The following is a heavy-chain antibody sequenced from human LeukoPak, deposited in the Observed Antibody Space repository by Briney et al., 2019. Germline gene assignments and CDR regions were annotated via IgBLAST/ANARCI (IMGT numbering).Heavy chain of an antibody. V-gene: IGHV3-48*02. CDR1: GFTFSSHA. CDR3: ARDGITMVWGVMIDFDY. J-gene: IGHJ4*02. CDR2: ISSSSSTI. Sequence: GGSLRLSCVTSGFTFSSHAMNWVRQAPGKGLEWVSYISSSSSTIYYADSVKGRFTISRDNAKNSVYLQMSSLRDEDTAVYYCARDGITMVWGVMIDFDYWGQGTRVTVSS. D-gene: IGHD3-10*01.